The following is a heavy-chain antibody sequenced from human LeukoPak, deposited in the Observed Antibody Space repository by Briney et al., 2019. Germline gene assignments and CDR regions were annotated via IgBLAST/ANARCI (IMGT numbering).Heavy chain of an antibody. CDR2: IRSKAYGGTT. J-gene: IGHJ4*02. D-gene: IGHD3-3*01. Sequence: GGSLRLSCTASGFTFGDYAMSWFRQAPGKGLEWVGFIRSKAYGGTTEYAASVKGRFTISRDDSKSIAYLKMNSLKTEDTAVYYCTRDLITIFGVVIIGSDYWGQGTLVTVSS. CDR1: GFTFGDYA. CDR3: TRDLITIFGVVIIGSDY. V-gene: IGHV3-49*03.